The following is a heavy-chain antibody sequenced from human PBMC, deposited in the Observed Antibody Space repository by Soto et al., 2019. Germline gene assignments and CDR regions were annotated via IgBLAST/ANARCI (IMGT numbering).Heavy chain of an antibody. V-gene: IGHV1-69*01. CDR1: GGTFSSYA. CDR2: IIAIFGTA. CDR3: ARAGYCSSTSCYEFDY. J-gene: IGHJ4*02. D-gene: IGHD2-2*03. Sequence: QVQLVQSGAEVKKPGSSVKVSCKASGGTFSSYAISWVRQAPGQGLEWMGGIIAIFGTANYAQKFQGRVTITADEYTSPAYMELSSLRSEDTAVYYCARAGYCSSTSCYEFDYWGQGTLVTVSS.